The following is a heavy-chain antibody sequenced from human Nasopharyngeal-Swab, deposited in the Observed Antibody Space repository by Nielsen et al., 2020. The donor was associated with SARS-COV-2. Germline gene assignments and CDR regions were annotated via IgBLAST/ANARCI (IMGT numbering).Heavy chain of an antibody. D-gene: IGHD1-26*01. J-gene: IGHJ3*02. V-gene: IGHV1-24*01. CDR2: FDPEDGER. CDR1: VYTLTQLS. CDR3: ATVGRLRDDAFDI. Sequence: ALVHVSCKVSVYTLTQLSLHLVRQAPAKGLEWMGGFDPEDGERIYAQKFHGRVSMTEDTPTDTGYMELSSLRYEDTAVYYCATVGRLRDDAFDIWGQGTMVTVSS.